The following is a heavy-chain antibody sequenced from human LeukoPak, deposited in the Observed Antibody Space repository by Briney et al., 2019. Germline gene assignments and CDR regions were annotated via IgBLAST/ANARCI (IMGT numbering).Heavy chain of an antibody. CDR2: IYYSGST. J-gene: IGHJ4*02. Sequence: SETLSLTCTVSGGSISSYYWSWIRQPPGKGLEWIGYIYYSGSTNYNPSLKSRVTISVDTSKNQFSLKLSSVTAADTAVYYCARELVGATNGYWGQGTLVTVSS. CDR1: GGSISSYY. CDR3: ARELVGATNGY. V-gene: IGHV4-59*12. D-gene: IGHD1-26*01.